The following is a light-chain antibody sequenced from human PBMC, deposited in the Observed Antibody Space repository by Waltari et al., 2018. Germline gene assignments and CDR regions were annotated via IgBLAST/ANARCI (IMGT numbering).Light chain of an antibody. V-gene: IGLV3-19*01. Sequence: SSELTQDPAVSVAMGQTVRITCHGDSIRSYYASWYQQRPGQAPRLVIYDKNNRPSGVPDRFSGSSSHNTGSLTITGAQAEDEASYYCHSRDASGVAGSFGGGTKLTVL. CDR1: SIRSYY. CDR2: DKN. J-gene: IGLJ2*01. CDR3: HSRDASGVAGS.